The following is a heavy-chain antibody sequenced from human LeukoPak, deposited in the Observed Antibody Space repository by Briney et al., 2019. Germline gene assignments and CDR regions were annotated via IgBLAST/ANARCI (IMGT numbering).Heavy chain of an antibody. CDR1: GFTFSSYG. CDR3: ATEGIAVAGTYYYYGMDV. CDR2: ISYDGSNK. Sequence: GRSLRLSCAASGFTFSSYGMHWVRQAPGKGLEWVAVISYDGSNKYYADSVKGRFTISRDNSKNTLYLQMNSLRAEDTAVYYCATEGIAVAGTYYYYGMDVWGQGTTVTVSS. J-gene: IGHJ6*02. V-gene: IGHV3-30*03. D-gene: IGHD6-19*01.